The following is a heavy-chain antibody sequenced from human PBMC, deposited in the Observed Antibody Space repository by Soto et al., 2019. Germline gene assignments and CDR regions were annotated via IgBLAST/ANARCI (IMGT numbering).Heavy chain of an antibody. J-gene: IGHJ4*02. CDR3: VRDRGYCSAFGCLGWAYFDY. Sequence: GASVKVSCKASGYTFTSYYIHWVRQAPGQGLEFMGRINPSGGSTDNAQKFQGRVTMTRDTSTSTVFMELTSLTSEDTAVYYCVRDRGYCSAFGCLGWAYFDYWGQGTLVTVSS. CDR2: INPSGGST. CDR1: GYTFTSYY. V-gene: IGHV1-46*01. D-gene: IGHD2-15*01.